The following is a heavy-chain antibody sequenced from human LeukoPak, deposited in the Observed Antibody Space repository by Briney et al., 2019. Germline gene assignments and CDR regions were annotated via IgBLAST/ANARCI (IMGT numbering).Heavy chain of an antibody. Sequence: QPSETLSLTCAVYGGSFSGFYWSWVRQPPGKGLEWIGEINHSESTHYNPSFKSRVTILVDTSRNQFSLKLPSVTAADTAVYYCARGPDSGSHFAWFDPWGQGTLVTVSS. CDR2: INHSEST. D-gene: IGHD3-10*01. CDR1: GGSFSGFY. V-gene: IGHV4-34*01. CDR3: ARGPDSGSHFAWFDP. J-gene: IGHJ5*02.